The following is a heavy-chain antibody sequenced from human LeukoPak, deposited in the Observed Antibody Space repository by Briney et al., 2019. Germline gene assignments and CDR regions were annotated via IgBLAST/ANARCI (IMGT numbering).Heavy chain of an antibody. CDR2: IYPGDSDT. Sequence: GESLKISCKGSGYSFTSYCIGWVRQMPGKGLEWMGIIYPGDSDTRYSPSFEGQVTISADKSSSTAYLQWSSLKASDTAMYYCARLPTTTYLDYWGQGTLVTVSS. V-gene: IGHV5-51*01. CDR1: GYSFTSYC. J-gene: IGHJ4*02. D-gene: IGHD4-17*01. CDR3: ARLPTTTYLDY.